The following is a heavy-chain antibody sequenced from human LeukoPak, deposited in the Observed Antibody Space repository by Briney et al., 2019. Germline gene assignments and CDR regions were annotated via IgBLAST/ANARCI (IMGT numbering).Heavy chain of an antibody. V-gene: IGHV1-2*02. CDR1: GYTFIAYY. J-gene: IGHJ3*02. Sequence: ASVKVSCKASGYTFIAYYMHWVRQAPGQGLEWMGWINPNSGGTNYAQKFQGRVTMTRDTSISTAYMDLSRLRSDDTAVYYCARNLWFGESSDAFDMWGQGTMVTVSS. CDR3: ARNLWFGESSDAFDM. CDR2: INPNSGGT. D-gene: IGHD3-10*01.